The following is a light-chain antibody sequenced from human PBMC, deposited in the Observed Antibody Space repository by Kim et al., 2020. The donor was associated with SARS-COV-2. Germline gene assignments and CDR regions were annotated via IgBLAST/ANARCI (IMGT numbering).Light chain of an antibody. CDR1: NMGRKS. V-gene: IGLV3-21*04. Sequence: PGKTARITCGGNNMGRKSVHWYQQKPGQAPVLVIYYDSDRPSGIPERFSGSNSGNTATLTISRVEAGDEADYYCQVWDSSSDHRVVFGGGTQLTVL. CDR2: YDS. J-gene: IGLJ2*01. CDR3: QVWDSSSDHRVV.